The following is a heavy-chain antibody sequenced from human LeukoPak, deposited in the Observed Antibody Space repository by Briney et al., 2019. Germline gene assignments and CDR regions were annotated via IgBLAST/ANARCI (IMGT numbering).Heavy chain of an antibody. V-gene: IGHV3-7*03. J-gene: IGHJ4*02. Sequence: PGGSLRLSCAASGFTFSSYAMHWVRQAPGKGLEWVANIKQDGSEKYYVDSVKGRFTISRDNAKNSLYLQMNSLRAEDTAVYYCARDREYYYDSSGYSYDDCWGQGTLVTVSS. CDR2: IKQDGSEK. CDR3: ARDREYYYDSSGYSYDDC. CDR1: GFTFSSYA. D-gene: IGHD3-22*01.